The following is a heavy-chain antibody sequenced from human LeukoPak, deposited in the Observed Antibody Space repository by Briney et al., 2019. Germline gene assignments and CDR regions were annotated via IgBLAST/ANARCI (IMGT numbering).Heavy chain of an antibody. D-gene: IGHD3-3*01. CDR2: ISGSGGST. CDR3: AKDPHLAEWLFIVDY. J-gene: IGHJ4*02. CDR1: GFTFSSYA. V-gene: IGHV3-23*01. Sequence: GGSLRLSCAASGFTFSSYAMSWVRQAPGKGLEWVSAISGSGGSTYYADSVKGRFTIFRDSSKNTLYLQMNSLRAEDTAVYYYAKDPHLAEWLFIVDYWGQGTLVTVSS.